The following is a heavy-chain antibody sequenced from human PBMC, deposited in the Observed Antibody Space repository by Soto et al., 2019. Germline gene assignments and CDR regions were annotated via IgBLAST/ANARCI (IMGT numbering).Heavy chain of an antibody. J-gene: IGHJ6*02. CDR2: ISYDGSNK. V-gene: IGHV3-30*18. CDR1: GFTFSSYG. D-gene: IGHD3-22*01. Sequence: QVQLVESGGGVVQPGRSLRLSCAASGFTFSSYGMHWVRQAPGKGLEWVAVISYDGSNKYYADSVKGRFTISRDNSKNTLYLQMNSLRAEDTAVYYCAKPYYDSSGYYYLFTTVPYYYGMDVWGQGTTVTVSS. CDR3: AKPYYDSSGYYYLFTTVPYYYGMDV.